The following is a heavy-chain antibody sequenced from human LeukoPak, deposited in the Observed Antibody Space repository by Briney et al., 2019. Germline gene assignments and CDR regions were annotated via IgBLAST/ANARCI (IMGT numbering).Heavy chain of an antibody. CDR3: ARGVRSGYYFYYYYYMDV. V-gene: IGHV1-2*02. CDR2: INPNSGGT. J-gene: IGHJ6*03. Sequence: ASVKVSCKASGYIFTSYGISWVRQAPGQGLEWMGWINPNSGGTNYAQKVQGRVTMTRDTSISTAYMELSSLRSEDTAVYYCARGVRSGYYFYYYYYMDVWGKGTTVTISS. D-gene: IGHD3-22*01. CDR1: GYIFTSYG.